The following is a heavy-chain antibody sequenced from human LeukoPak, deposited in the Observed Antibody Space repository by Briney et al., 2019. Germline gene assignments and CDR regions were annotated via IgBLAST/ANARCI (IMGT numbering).Heavy chain of an antibody. CDR3: ARGHHVVVATATWASDAFDL. J-gene: IGHJ3*01. V-gene: IGHV5-51*01. D-gene: IGHD2-21*02. CDR2: IYPGGSDT. CDR1: GYSFTSYW. Sequence: GESLKISCKGSGYSFTSYWIGWVRQMPGKGLEWMGIIYPGGSDTRYSPSFQGQVTISADKSISTAYLQWNSLKASDTAMYYCARGHHVVVATATWASDAFDLWGQGTMVTVSS.